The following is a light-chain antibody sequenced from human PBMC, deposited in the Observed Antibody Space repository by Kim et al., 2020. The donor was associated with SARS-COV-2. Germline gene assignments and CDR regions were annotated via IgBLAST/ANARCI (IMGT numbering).Light chain of an antibody. Sequence: SASVGDRVTITCRASQSISRWLAWYQQKPGKAPNLLIDKASSVQSGVPTRFSGNGSGTEFTLTISSLQPDDFATYYCQQYNTYATFGQGTRLEIK. V-gene: IGKV1-5*03. CDR3: QQYNTYAT. CDR1: QSISRW. CDR2: KAS. J-gene: IGKJ5*01.